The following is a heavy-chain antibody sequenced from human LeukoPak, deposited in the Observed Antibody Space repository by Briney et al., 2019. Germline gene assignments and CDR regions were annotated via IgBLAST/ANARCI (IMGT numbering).Heavy chain of an antibody. CDR3: AKEGTESFPDAFDI. CDR1: GGSISPYY. D-gene: IGHD3-10*01. CDR2: ISYSGST. Sequence: SETLSLTCTVSGGSISPYYWSWLRQSPGKGLEWIGYISYSGSTKNNPSLKSRVTISVDTSKNQFSLKLTSVTAADTAVYYCAKEGTESFPDAFDIWGPGTLITVSS. J-gene: IGHJ3*02. V-gene: IGHV4-59*01.